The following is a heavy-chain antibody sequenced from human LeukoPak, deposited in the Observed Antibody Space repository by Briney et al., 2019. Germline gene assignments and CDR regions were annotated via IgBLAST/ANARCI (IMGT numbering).Heavy chain of an antibody. V-gene: IGHV3-33*01. Sequence: GRSLRLSCAASGFTFSSYGMHWVRQAPGKGLEWVAVIWYDGSNKYYADSVKGRFTISRDNSKNTLYLQMNSLRAEDTAVYYCAREGSSWYSNWFDPWGQGTLVTASS. CDR2: IWYDGSNK. CDR3: AREGSSWYSNWFDP. CDR1: GFTFSSYG. J-gene: IGHJ5*02. D-gene: IGHD6-13*01.